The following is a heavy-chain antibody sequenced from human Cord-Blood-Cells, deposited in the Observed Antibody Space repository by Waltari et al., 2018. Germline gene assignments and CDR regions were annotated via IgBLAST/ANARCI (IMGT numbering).Heavy chain of an antibody. D-gene: IGHD4-17*01. CDR3: ARSIRLPTVTTYYYYYGMDV. CDR1: GFTSSSYW. CDR2: INSDGSST. Sequence: EVQLVESGGGLVQPGGSLRLSCAASGFTSSSYWLHLLRQAPGKGLVWGSRINSDGSSTSYADSAKGRFTISRDNAKNTLYLQMNSLRAEDTAVYYCARSIRLPTVTTYYYYYGMDVWGQGTTVTVSS. J-gene: IGHJ6*02. V-gene: IGHV3-74*01.